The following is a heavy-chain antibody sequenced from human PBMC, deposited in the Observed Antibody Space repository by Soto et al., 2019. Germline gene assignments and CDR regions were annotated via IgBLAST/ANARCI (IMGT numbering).Heavy chain of an antibody. D-gene: IGHD3-10*01. Sequence: GASVKVSCKASGYTFTSYAMHWVRQAPGQRLEWMGWINAGNGNTKYSQKFQGRVTITRDTSASTTYMELSSLRSEDTAVYYCARDKRRFGGYYFDYWGQGXLVTVYS. CDR1: GYTFTSYA. CDR2: INAGNGNT. J-gene: IGHJ4*02. V-gene: IGHV1-3*01. CDR3: ARDKRRFGGYYFDY.